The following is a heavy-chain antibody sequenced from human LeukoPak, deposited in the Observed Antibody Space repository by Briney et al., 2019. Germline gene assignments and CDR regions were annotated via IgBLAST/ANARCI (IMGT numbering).Heavy chain of an antibody. Sequence: PSETLSLTCTVSGDSISSYYWMWIRQPPGKGLEWIGYIYNSGSTNYTPSLKSRVTISVDTSKNQFSLKLSSVTAADTAVYYCARLSVIVGAALEYYYYYMDVWGQGTTVTVSS. V-gene: IGHV4-59*08. CDR3: ARLSVIVGAALEYYYYYMDV. CDR1: GDSISSYY. CDR2: IYNSGST. J-gene: IGHJ6*03. D-gene: IGHD1-26*01.